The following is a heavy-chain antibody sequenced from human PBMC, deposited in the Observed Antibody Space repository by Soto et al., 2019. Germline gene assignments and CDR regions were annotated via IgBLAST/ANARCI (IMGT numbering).Heavy chain of an antibody. CDR1: GGSISSGDYY. CDR3: ARVGSSIATRPFDY. Sequence: ASETLSLTCTVSGGSISSGDYYWSWIRQPPGKGLEWIGYIYYSGSTYYNTSLKSRVTISVDTSKNQFSLKLSSVTAADTAVYYCARVGSSIATRPFDYWGQGTLVTVSS. CDR2: IYYSGST. J-gene: IGHJ4*02. D-gene: IGHD6-6*01. V-gene: IGHV4-30-4*01.